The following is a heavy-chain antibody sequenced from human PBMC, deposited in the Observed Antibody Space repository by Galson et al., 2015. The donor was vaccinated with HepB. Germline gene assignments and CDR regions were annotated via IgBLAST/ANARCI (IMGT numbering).Heavy chain of an antibody. Sequence: SLRLSCAASEFTLSNFGMHWVRQAPGKGLEWVAIIWYDGSIKYYVDSVKGRFTISRDNSKHTLYLQMNSLRAEDTAVYYCARDGGYCSGTSCYNHYFDYWGQGTLVTVSS. CDR2: IWYDGSIK. CDR1: EFTLSNFG. CDR3: ARDGGYCSGTSCYNHYFDY. D-gene: IGHD2-2*02. J-gene: IGHJ4*02. V-gene: IGHV3-33*01.